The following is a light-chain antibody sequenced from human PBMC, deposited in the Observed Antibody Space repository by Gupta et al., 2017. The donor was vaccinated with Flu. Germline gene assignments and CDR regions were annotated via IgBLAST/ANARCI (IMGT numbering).Light chain of an antibody. CDR3: QQYGSLPST. V-gene: IGKV3-20*01. Sequence: IVLTQSPRTLSLASGERVTLSCRASQSVSSRYLAWYQQKPGQAPRLLIHGASDRATGIPDRFTGGGSGKEFTLTISRLEPEDFAVYHCQQYGSLPSTFGQGTKVEIK. CDR1: QSVSSRY. CDR2: GAS. J-gene: IGKJ1*01.